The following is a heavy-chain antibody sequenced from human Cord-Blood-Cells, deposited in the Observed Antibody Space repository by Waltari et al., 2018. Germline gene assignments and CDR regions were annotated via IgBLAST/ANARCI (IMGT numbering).Heavy chain of an antibody. J-gene: IGHJ4*02. CDR3: ARGAAMLDY. Sequence: EVQLVESGGGLVKPGGSLRLSCAASGFTFSSYSMNWVRQAPGKGLEWVSSISSSSSYIYDADSVKGRVTISRDNAKNSLYLQRNSLRAEDTAVYYCARGAAMLDYWGQGTLVTVSS. CDR2: ISSSSSYI. D-gene: IGHD2-2*01. CDR1: GFTFSSYS. V-gene: IGHV3-21*01.